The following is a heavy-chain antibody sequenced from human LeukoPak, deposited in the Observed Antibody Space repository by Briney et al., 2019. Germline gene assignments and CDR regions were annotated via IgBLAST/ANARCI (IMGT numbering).Heavy chain of an antibody. Sequence: GGSLRLSCAASGFTFSSYAMHWVRQAPGKRLEWVAVISYDGSNKYYADSVKGRFTISRDNSKNTLYLQMNSLRAEDTAVYYCARDLTPGIAVAGAFDCWGQGTLVTVSS. CDR1: GFTFSSYA. V-gene: IGHV3-30-3*01. CDR3: ARDLTPGIAVAGAFDC. CDR2: ISYDGSNK. D-gene: IGHD6-19*01. J-gene: IGHJ4*02.